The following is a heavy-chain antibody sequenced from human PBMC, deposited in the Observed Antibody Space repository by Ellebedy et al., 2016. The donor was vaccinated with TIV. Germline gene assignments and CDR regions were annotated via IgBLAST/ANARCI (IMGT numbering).Heavy chain of an antibody. CDR3: ARDPSGWYGY. V-gene: IGHV3-48*01. Sequence: PGGSLRLSCAASGFTFSRYSMNWVRQAPGKGLEWLSYISTSGSAIFYADSVKGRFTISRDNARNSLYLQMNSLRAEDTAVYYCARDPSGWYGYWGQGTLVTVSS. J-gene: IGHJ4*02. CDR2: ISTSGSAI. D-gene: IGHD6-19*01. CDR1: GFTFSRYS.